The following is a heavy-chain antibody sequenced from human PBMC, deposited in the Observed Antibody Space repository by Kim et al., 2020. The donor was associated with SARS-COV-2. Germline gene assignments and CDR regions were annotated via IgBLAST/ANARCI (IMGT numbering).Heavy chain of an antibody. CDR2: TYYRSKWYN. D-gene: IGHD2-2*01. V-gene: IGHV6-1*01. CDR1: GDSVSINSAA. CDR3: ARDRVVPAAKDDAFDI. J-gene: IGHJ3*02. Sequence: SQTLSLTCAISGDSVSINSAAWNWIRQSPSRGLELLGRTYYRSKWYNDYAVSVKIRITINPNTSKNQISLQLNSVPPEDTAVDYCARDRVVPAAKDDAFDIWGNGTMVNVSS.